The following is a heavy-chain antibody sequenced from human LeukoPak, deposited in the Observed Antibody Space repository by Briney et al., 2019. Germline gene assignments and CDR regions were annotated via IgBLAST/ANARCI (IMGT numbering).Heavy chain of an antibody. D-gene: IGHD3-10*01. J-gene: IGHJ4*02. V-gene: IGHV4-59*11. CDR3: AREANFYGSGSYFEGTFDY. CDR2: IYYTGST. CDR1: GVSITSHY. Sequence: PSETLSLTCTVSGVSITSHYWSWIRQPPGKGLEWIGYIYYTGSTNYNPSLKSRVSISVDTSKNEFSLRLTSVTAADTAVYYCAREANFYGSGSYFEGTFDYWGQGSLVTVSS.